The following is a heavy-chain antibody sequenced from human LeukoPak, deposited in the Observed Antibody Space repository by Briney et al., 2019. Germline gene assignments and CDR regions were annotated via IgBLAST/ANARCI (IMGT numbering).Heavy chain of an antibody. CDR1: GFTFSSDA. CDR2: ISGSGGST. Sequence: AGSLRLSCIGTGFTFSSDAMGWVRQAPGKGLEWVSGISGSGGSTYYADSVKGRFTISRDNSKNTLYLQMNSLRVEDTAVYYCAKDRGRTWVQVANWGQGTLVTVSS. D-gene: IGHD2-15*01. CDR3: AKDRGRTWVQVAN. V-gene: IGHV3-23*01. J-gene: IGHJ4*02.